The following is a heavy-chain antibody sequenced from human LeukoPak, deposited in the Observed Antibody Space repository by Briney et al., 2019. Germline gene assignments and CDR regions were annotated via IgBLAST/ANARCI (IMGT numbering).Heavy chain of an antibody. CDR3: AKSGASPLYHMDV. J-gene: IGHJ6*03. D-gene: IGHD1-26*01. Sequence: GGSLRLSCAASGFTFSHYAMHWVRQAPGKGLEWVSGITGSSGTAYHAGSVRGRFTISGDESKNTLYLQMSSLRVDDTAIYYCAKSGASPLYHMDVWGKGATVTVSS. CDR2: ITGSSGTA. V-gene: IGHV3-23*01. CDR1: GFTFSHYA.